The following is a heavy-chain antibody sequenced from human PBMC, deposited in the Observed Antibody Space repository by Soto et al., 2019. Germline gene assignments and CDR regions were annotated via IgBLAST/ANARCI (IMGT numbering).Heavy chain of an antibody. D-gene: IGHD6-13*01. CDR3: ASIAAAGTQFDY. J-gene: IGHJ4*02. CDR1: GGSISSSNW. Sequence: QVQLQESGPGLVKPSGTLSLTCAVSGGSISSSNWWSWVRQPPGKGLEWIGEIYHSGSTNYNPSLTSGVTISAAQSVNKFSRKPSSVTAADTAVHYCASIAAAGTQFDYWGQGPLATVSS. CDR2: IYHSGST. V-gene: IGHV4-4*02.